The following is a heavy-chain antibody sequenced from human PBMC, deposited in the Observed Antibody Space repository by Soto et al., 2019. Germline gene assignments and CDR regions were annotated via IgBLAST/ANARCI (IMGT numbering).Heavy chain of an antibody. J-gene: IGHJ6*02. D-gene: IGHD2-2*02. Sequence: PGGSLRLSCAASGFTFSSYEMNWVRQAPGKGLEWVSYISSSGSTIYYADSVKGRFTISRDNAKNSLYLQMNSLRAEDTAVYYCARGLIVPAAITQDYYYYGMDVWGQGTTVTVSS. CDR1: GFTFSSYE. CDR2: ISSSGSTI. V-gene: IGHV3-48*03. CDR3: ARGLIVPAAITQDYYYYGMDV.